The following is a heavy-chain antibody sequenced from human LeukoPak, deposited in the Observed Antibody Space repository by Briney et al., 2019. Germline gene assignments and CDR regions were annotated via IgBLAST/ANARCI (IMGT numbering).Heavy chain of an antibody. CDR1: GGFISSGGYS. V-gene: IGHV4-30-2*01. D-gene: IGHD3-10*01. CDR3: ARVNTMVRGGSYGMDV. Sequence: SETLSLTCAVSGGFISSGGYSWSWIRQPPGKGLEWIGYIYHSGSTYYNPSLKSRVTISVDRSKNQFSLKLSSVTAADTAVYYCARVNTMVRGGSYGMDVWGQGTTVTVSS. CDR2: IYHSGST. J-gene: IGHJ6*02.